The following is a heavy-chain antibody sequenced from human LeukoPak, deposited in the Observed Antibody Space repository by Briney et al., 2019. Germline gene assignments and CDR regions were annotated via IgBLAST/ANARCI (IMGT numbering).Heavy chain of an antibody. CDR3: APKDRGFDP. D-gene: IGHD2-15*01. V-gene: IGHV3-30*03. J-gene: IGHJ5*02. CDR1: GFTFSSYG. Sequence: GGSLRLSCAASGFTFSSYGMHWVRQAPGKGLEWVAVISYDGSNKYYADSVKGRFTISRDNSKNTLYLQMNSLRAEDTAVYYCAPKDRGFDPWGQGTLVTVSS. CDR2: ISYDGSNK.